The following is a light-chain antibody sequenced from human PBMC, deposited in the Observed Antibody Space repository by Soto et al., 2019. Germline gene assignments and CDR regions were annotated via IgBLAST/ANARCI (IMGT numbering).Light chain of an antibody. CDR3: AAWDDSLNGYV. J-gene: IGLJ1*01. CDR2: SNN. Sequence: SVLTQPPSASGTPGQRVTICCSGSSSNIGSNTVNWYQQLPGTAPKLLIYSNNQRPSGVPDRFSGSKSGTSASLAISGLQSEDEADYYCAAWDDSLNGYVFGTGTKVTAL. V-gene: IGLV1-44*01. CDR1: SSNIGSNT.